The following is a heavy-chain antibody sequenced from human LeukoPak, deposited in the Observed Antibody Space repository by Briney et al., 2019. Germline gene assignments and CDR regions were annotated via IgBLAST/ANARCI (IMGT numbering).Heavy chain of an antibody. J-gene: IGHJ4*02. CDR1: GGSISGNY. CDR3: ARGSQAGRDIVVVPAATPGSFDY. V-gene: IGHV4-34*01. Sequence: SETLSLTCTVSGGSISGNYWSWIRQPPGKGLEWIGEINHSGSTNYNPSLKSRVTISVDTSKNQFSLKLSSVTAADTAVYYCARGSQAGRDIVVVPAATPGSFDYWGQGTLVTVSS. D-gene: IGHD2-2*01. CDR2: INHSGST.